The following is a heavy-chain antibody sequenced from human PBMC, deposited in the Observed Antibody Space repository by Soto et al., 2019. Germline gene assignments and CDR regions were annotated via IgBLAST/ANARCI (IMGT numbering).Heavy chain of an antibody. CDR3: ARERDDILANWFDP. Sequence: PSETLSLTCTVSGGSTSSSSYYWGWIRQPPGKGLEWIGSIYYSGSTYYNPSLKSRVTISVDTSKNQFSLKLSSVTAADTAVYYCARERDDILANWFDPWGQGTLVTVSS. D-gene: IGHD3-9*01. CDR2: IYYSGST. CDR1: GGSTSSSSYY. J-gene: IGHJ5*02. V-gene: IGHV4-39*07.